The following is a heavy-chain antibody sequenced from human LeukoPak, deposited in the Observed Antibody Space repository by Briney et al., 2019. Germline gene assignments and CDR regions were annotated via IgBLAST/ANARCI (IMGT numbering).Heavy chain of an antibody. CDR3: MRRRGVIQMWFDP. CDR1: GGSISSSSYY. V-gene: IGHV4-39*01. D-gene: IGHD3-10*01. Sequence: SETLSLTCTASGGSISSSSYYWGWIRQPPGKGLEWIGSFYYSGSTYYNPSLKSRVTISVDTSKNQFSLKLSSVTAADTAVYYCMRRRGVIQMWFDPWGQGTLVTVSS. J-gene: IGHJ5*02. CDR2: FYYSGST.